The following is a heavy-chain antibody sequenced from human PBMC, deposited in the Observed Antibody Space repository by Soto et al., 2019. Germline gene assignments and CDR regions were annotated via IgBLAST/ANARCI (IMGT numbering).Heavy chain of an antibody. D-gene: IGHD6-19*01. Sequence: EVQLLESGGGLVQPGGSLRLSCAASGFSFSSYAMSWVRQAPGKGLEWVSGISGSGGSTYYADSVKGRFTISRDKSKNTLYLQINSLRAEDTAVYYCAKEAVAGPYYYYYGMDVWGQGTMVTVSS. CDR3: AKEAVAGPYYYYYGMDV. V-gene: IGHV3-23*01. J-gene: IGHJ6*02. CDR2: ISGSGGST. CDR1: GFSFSSYA.